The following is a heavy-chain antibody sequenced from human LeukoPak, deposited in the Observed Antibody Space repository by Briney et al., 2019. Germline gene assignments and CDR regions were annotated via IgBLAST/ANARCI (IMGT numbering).Heavy chain of an antibody. J-gene: IGHJ6*03. CDR1: GFTFSSYY. D-gene: IGHD4-17*01. CDR2: ISTSISYT. CDR3: ARVAGGDYYYYYMDV. Sequence: GGSLRLSCAASGFTFSSYYMNWIRQAPGKGLEWVSSISTSISYTQHADSVKGRFTISRDNAKNSLYLQVNSLRAEDTAVYYCARVAGGDYYYYYMDVWGKGTTVTVSS. V-gene: IGHV3-21*01.